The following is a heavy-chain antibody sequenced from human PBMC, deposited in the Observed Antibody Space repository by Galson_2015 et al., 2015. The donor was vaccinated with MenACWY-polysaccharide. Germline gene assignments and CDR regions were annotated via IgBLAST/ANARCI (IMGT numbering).Heavy chain of an antibody. Sequence: RLSCAASGFSFSNYYMGWVRQGSGKGLDWVAYLSQDGSGQTHVDSVRGRFTISRDNAKNSLYLQMDSLRVEDTAVYYCAKWSDAFDSWGQGTLVTVS. J-gene: IGHJ4*02. CDR3: AKWSDAFDS. V-gene: IGHV3-7*01. CDR1: GFSFSNYY. D-gene: IGHD2-8*01. CDR2: LSQDGSGQ.